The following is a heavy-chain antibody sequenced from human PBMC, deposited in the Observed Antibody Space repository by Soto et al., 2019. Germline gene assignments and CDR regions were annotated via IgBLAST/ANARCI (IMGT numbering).Heavy chain of an antibody. CDR1: GFTFSAYT. CDR2: LDPSSTYI. CDR3: VRGSYGDYDS. J-gene: IGHJ5*01. Sequence: EVQLVESGGGLVKPGGSLRLSCAASGFTFSAYTMNWVRQAPGKGLEWVSSLDPSSTYIYYADSVKGRFNLSRDNAKISLFLRMNSLGADDTAVYYCVRGSYGDYDSWGQGTLVPVSS. D-gene: IGHD4-17*01. V-gene: IGHV3-21*02.